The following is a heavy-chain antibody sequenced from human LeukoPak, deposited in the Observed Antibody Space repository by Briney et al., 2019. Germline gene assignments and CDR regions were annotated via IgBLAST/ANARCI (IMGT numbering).Heavy chain of an antibody. CDR2: INPSGGST. Sequence: GASVKVSCKASGYTFTSCYMHWVRQAPGQGLEWMGIINPSGGSTSYAQKFQGRVTMTRDMSTSTVYMELSSLRSEDTAVYYCARDTSFKGIAAASPDYWGQGTLVTVSS. CDR1: GYTFTSCY. V-gene: IGHV1-46*01. J-gene: IGHJ4*02. D-gene: IGHD6-13*01. CDR3: ARDTSFKGIAAASPDY.